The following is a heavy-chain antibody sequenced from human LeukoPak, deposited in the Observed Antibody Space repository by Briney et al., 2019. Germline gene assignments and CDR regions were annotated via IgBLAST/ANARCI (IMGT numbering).Heavy chain of an antibody. CDR1: GGTFSSYA. J-gene: IGHJ4*02. V-gene: IGHV1-69*01. D-gene: IGHD3-9*01. CDR3: ASDSGGSYYDILAGYNY. CDR2: IIPIFGTA. Sequence: ASVKVCCKASGGTFSSYAISWVRQAPGQGLEWMGGIIPIFGTANYAQKFQGRVTITADESTSTAYMELSSLRSEDTAVYYCASDSGGSYYDILAGYNYWGQGTLVTVSS.